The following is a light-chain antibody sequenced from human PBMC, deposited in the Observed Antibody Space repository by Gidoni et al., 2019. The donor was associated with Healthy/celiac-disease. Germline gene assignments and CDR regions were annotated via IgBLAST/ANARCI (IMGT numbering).Light chain of an antibody. V-gene: IGKV1-5*03. Sequence: DIQMTQSPSTLSASVGDRVTITCRASQSISSWLAWYQQKPGKAPKLLIHKASSLESGVPSRFSGSGSGTEFTLTISSLQPDDFATYYCQQYNSYPYTFXQXTKLXIK. CDR2: KAS. CDR1: QSISSW. J-gene: IGKJ2*01. CDR3: QQYNSYPYT.